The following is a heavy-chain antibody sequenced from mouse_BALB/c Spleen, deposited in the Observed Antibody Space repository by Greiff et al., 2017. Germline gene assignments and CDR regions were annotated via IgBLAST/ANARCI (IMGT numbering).Heavy chain of an antibody. J-gene: IGHJ2*01. CDR1: GFNIKDTY. V-gene: IGHV14-3*02. CDR2: IDPANGNT. D-gene: IGHD1-1*01. CDR3: ARARYGSSNFDY. Sequence: EVKLMESGAELVKPGASVKLSCTASGFNIKDTYMHWVKQRPEQGLEWIGRIDPANGNTKYDPKFQGKATITADTSSNTAYLQLSSLTSEDTAVYYCARARYGSSNFDYWGQGTTLTVSS.